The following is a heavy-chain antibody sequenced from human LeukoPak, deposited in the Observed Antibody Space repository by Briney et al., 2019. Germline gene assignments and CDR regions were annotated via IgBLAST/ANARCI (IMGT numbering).Heavy chain of an antibody. V-gene: IGHV1-46*01. J-gene: IGHJ5*02. D-gene: IGHD2-2*02. CDR2: INPSGGST. Sequence: ASVKVSCKASGYTFTSYYMHWVRQAPGQGLEWMGIINPSGGSTSYAQKFQGRVTMTRDMSTSTVYMELSSLRSEDTAVYYCAREGLGYYSSTSCYTHPDWFDPWGQGTLVTVSS. CDR3: AREGLGYYSSTSCYTHPDWFDP. CDR1: GYTFTSYY.